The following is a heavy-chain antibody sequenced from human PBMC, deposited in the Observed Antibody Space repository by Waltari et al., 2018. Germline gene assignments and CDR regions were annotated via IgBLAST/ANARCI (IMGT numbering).Heavy chain of an antibody. J-gene: IGHJ5*02. CDR3: ARDPEGGYYDSSGYP. Sequence: QLQLQESGPGLVKPSETLSLTCTVSGGSISSSSSYWGWIRQPPGKGLEWIGSIYYSGSTYYNPSLKSRVTISVDTSKNQFSLKLSSVTAADTAVYYCARDPEGGYYDSSGYPWGQGTLVTVSS. CDR2: IYYSGST. V-gene: IGHV4-39*07. D-gene: IGHD3-22*01. CDR1: GGSISSSSSY.